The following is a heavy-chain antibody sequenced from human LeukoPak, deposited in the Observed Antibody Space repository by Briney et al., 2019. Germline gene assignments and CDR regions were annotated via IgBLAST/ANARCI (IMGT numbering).Heavy chain of an antibody. CDR3: ARGRLGYCSGGSCYHYYYYMDV. D-gene: IGHD2-15*01. CDR1: GGSISSGSYY. V-gene: IGHV4-61*02. CDR2: IYTSGST. Sequence: PSETLSLTCTVSGGSISSGSYYWSWIRQPAGKGLEWIGRIYTSGSTNYHPSLKSRVTISVDTSKNQFSLKLSSVTAADTAVYYCARGRLGYCSGGSCYHYYYYMDVWGKGTTVTISS. J-gene: IGHJ6*03.